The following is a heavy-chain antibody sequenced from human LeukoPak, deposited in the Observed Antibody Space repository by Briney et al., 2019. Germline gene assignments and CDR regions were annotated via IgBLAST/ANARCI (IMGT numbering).Heavy chain of an antibody. D-gene: IGHD3-22*01. J-gene: IGHJ4*02. CDR3: AKRGVVIRVILVGFHKEAYYFDS. V-gene: IGHV3-23*01. Sequence: PGGSLRLSCAVSGITLSNYGMSWVRQAPGKGLEWVAGISDSGGRTKYADSVKGRFTISRDNAKNTRYLQMNSLRAEDTAVYFCAKRGVVIRVILVGFHKEAYYFDSWGQGALVTVSS. CDR2: ISDSGGRT. CDR1: GITLSNYG.